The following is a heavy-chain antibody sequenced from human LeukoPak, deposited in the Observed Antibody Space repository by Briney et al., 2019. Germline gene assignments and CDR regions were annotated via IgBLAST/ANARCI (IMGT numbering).Heavy chain of an antibody. CDR2: ISHSGRTM. CDR3: ARDSIVRGNIGNDIDV. CDR1: GFTFSDYY. D-gene: IGHD2-8*01. Sequence: NSGGSLRLSCAASGFTFSDYYMSWIRQAPGKGLEWVSCISHSGRTMYYADSVKGRFTISRDNAKNSLYLQMNSLRAGDTAVYYCARDSIVRGNIGNDIDVWGKGTTVTVSS. J-gene: IGHJ6*03. V-gene: IGHV3-11*01.